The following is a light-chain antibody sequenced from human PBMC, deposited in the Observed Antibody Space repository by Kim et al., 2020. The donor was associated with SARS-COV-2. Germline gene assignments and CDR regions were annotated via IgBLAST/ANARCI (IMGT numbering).Light chain of an antibody. CDR3: QAWDSSTVV. Sequence: SVSPGQTASITCSGDKLGDKYACWYQQKPGQSPVLVIYQDSKRPSGIPELFSGSNSGNTATLTISGTQAMDEADYYCQAWDSSTVVFGGGTKLTVL. V-gene: IGLV3-1*01. J-gene: IGLJ2*01. CDR2: QDS. CDR1: KLGDKY.